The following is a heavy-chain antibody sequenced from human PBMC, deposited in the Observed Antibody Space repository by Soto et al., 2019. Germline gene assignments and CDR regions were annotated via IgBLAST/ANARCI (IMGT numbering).Heavy chain of an antibody. J-gene: IGHJ3*02. V-gene: IGHV4-59*08. CDR3: ARHAPYYYDGSDTIPGLDAFDI. D-gene: IGHD3-22*01. CDR2: IYYSGST. CDR1: GGSISIYY. Sequence: KASETLSLTCTVSGGSISIYYWSWIRQPPGKGLEWIGYIYYSGSTNYNPSLKSRVTISVDTSKNQFSLKLSSLTAADPAVDYCARHAPYYYDGSDTIPGLDAFDIWGQGTMVTVS.